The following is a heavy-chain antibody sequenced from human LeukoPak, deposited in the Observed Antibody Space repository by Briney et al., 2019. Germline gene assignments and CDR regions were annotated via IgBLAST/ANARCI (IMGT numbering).Heavy chain of an antibody. CDR1: GFTFSSYA. D-gene: IGHD6-19*01. Sequence: QSGGSLRLSCAASGFTFSSYAMHWVRQAPGKGLEWVAVISYDGSNKYYADSVKGRFTISRDNSKNTLYLQMNSLRAEDTAVYYCARDNDPGVGSGWHQGVYWGQGTLVTVSS. V-gene: IGHV3-30-3*01. CDR2: ISYDGSNK. J-gene: IGHJ4*02. CDR3: ARDNDPGVGSGWHQGVY.